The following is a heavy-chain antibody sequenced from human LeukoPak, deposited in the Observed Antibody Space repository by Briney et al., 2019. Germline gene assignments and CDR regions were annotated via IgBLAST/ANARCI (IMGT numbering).Heavy chain of an antibody. J-gene: IGHJ4*02. D-gene: IGHD6-13*01. CDR3: AREAVRPGIAAAGPIDY. CDR2: IYYSGST. Sequence: SETLSLTCTVSGDSISSYYWSWIRQPPGKRLEWIGYIYYSGSTNYNPSLKSRVTISVDTSKNQFSLKLSSVTAADTAVYYCAREAVRPGIAAAGPIDYWGQGTLVTVSS. CDR1: GDSISSYY. V-gene: IGHV4-59*01.